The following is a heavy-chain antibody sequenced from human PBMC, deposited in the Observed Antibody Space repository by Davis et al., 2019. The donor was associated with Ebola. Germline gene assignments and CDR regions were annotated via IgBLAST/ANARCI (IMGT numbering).Heavy chain of an antibody. D-gene: IGHD3-22*01. CDR1: GGSISSGGYS. Sequence: SETLSLTCAVSGGSISSGGYSWSWIRQPPGKGLEWIGYMYYSGSTYYNPSLKSRVTISGDTSKNQFSLKLSSVTAADTAVYYCARGSLTYYYDSSGYYSADAFDIWGQGTMVTVSS. CDR3: ARGSLTYYYDSSGYYSADAFDI. V-gene: IGHV4-30-4*07. CDR2: MYYSGST. J-gene: IGHJ3*02.